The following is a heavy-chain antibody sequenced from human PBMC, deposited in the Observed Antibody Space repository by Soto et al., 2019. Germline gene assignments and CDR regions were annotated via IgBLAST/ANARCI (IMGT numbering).Heavy chain of an antibody. Sequence: GASVKVSCKASGYTFTGYYMHWVRQAPGQGLEWMGWINPNSGGTNYAQKFQGRVTMTRDTSISTAYMELSRLRSDDTAVYYCARDIVTGTTPHFDYWGQGTLVTVSS. CDR3: ARDIVTGTTPHFDY. D-gene: IGHD1-7*01. J-gene: IGHJ4*02. CDR1: GYTFTGYY. V-gene: IGHV1-2*02. CDR2: INPNSGGT.